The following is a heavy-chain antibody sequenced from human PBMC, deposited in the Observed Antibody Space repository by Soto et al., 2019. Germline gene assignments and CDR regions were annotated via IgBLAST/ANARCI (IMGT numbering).Heavy chain of an antibody. Sequence: SETLSLTCTVSGGSISSGGYYWSWIRQHPGKGLEWIGYIYYSGSTYYNPSLKSRVTISVDTSKNQFSLKLSSVTAADTAVYYCARDPSYYYGSGRNWFDPWGQGTLVTVSS. CDR2: IYYSGST. J-gene: IGHJ5*02. D-gene: IGHD3-10*01. CDR3: ARDPSYYYGSGRNWFDP. V-gene: IGHV4-31*03. CDR1: GGSISSGGYY.